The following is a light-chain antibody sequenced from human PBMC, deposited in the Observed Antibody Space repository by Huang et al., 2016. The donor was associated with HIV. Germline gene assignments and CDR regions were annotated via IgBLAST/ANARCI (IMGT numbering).Light chain of an antibody. CDR3: QQYGSSPIT. CDR1: QSVDSNY. Sequence: EIVLTQSPGTLSLSPGETATLSCRAGQSVDSNYLAGYQQTPGQAPRLLIHDASTRATGIPGRVSGSGSGTDFTLTISRLEPEDFAVYYCQQYGSSPITFGQGTRLEIK. V-gene: IGKV3-20*01. J-gene: IGKJ5*01. CDR2: DAS.